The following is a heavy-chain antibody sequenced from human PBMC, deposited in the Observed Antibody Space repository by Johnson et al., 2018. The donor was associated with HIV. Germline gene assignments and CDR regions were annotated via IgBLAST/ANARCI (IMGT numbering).Heavy chain of an antibody. CDR3: ARDLNRYYYGSVKAFDI. CDR2: ISYDGSNK. J-gene: IGHJ3*02. V-gene: IGHV3-30-3*01. CDR1: GFTFSSYA. Sequence: QVQLVESGGGVVQPGRSLRLSCAASGFTFSSYAMYWVRQAPGKGLEWVAVISYDGSNKYYADSVKGRFTISRDNSKNTLYLQMNSLRAEDTAVYYCARDLNRYYYGSVKAFDIWGQGTMVTVSS. D-gene: IGHD3-10*01.